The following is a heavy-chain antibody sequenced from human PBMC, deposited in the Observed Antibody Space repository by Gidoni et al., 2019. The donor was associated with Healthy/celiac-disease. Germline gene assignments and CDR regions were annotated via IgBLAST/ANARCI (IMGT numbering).Heavy chain of an antibody. Sequence: EVQLVQSGAEVKKPGESLRISCKGSGYSFTSYWISWVSQMPGKGLEWMGRIDPSDSYTNYSPSFKGHVTISADKSISTAYLQWSSLKASDTAMYYCARQCAVNRYYYYYMDVWGKGTTVTVSS. V-gene: IGHV5-10-1*03. CDR3: ARQCAVNRYYYYYMDV. CDR2: IDPSDSYT. J-gene: IGHJ6*03. D-gene: IGHD4-17*01. CDR1: GYSFTSYW.